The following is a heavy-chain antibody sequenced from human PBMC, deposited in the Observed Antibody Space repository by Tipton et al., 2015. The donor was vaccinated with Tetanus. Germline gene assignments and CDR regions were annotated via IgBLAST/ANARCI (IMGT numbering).Heavy chain of an antibody. Sequence: TASGFIFSSYGIHWVRQAPGKGLEWAAVSWYDGTDKYYADSVKGRFTISRDNSKNTLYLQMNSLRAEDTAVYYCAREADCSGGSCFSGDFDNWGQGTQVTVSS. J-gene: IGHJ4*02. CDR3: AREADCSGGSCFSGDFDN. D-gene: IGHD2-15*01. V-gene: IGHV3-33*01. CDR2: SWYDGTDK. CDR1: GFIFSSYG.